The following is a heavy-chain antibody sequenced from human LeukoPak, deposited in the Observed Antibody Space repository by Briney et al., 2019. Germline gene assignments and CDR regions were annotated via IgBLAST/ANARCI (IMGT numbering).Heavy chain of an antibody. V-gene: IGHV1-2*06. CDR3: AIAYSSGWYRDFDY. CDR1: GYTFTGYY. CDR2: INPNSGGT. Sequence: ASVKVSCKASGYTFTGYYMHWVRQATGQGLEWMAQINPNSGGTNYAQKFQGRVTMTRDTSMSTAYMRLSWLRSEDTAVYYCAIAYSSGWYRDFDYCGQGTLVTVSS. D-gene: IGHD6-19*01. J-gene: IGHJ4*02.